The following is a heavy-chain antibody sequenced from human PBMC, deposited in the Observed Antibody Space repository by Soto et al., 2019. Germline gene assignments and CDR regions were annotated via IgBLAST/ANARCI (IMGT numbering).Heavy chain of an antibody. Sequence: PAETLSLTCAVYGGSFSGSYWCWIRQPPGKGLEWIGEINHSGSTNYHPSLKSRVTISVDTSKNQFSLKLGSVTAADTAVYYCARGLGITMVRGVTRPFDYWGQGTLVNVS. CDR1: GGSFSGSY. CDR2: INHSGST. D-gene: IGHD3-10*01. CDR3: ARGLGITMVRGVTRPFDY. V-gene: IGHV4-34*01. J-gene: IGHJ4*02.